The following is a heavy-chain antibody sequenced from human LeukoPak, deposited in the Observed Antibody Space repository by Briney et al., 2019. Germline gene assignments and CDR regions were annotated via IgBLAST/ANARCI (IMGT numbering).Heavy chain of an antibody. CDR1: GGSMSSSGYY. CDR2: MHYSGSS. V-gene: IGHV4-39*07. J-gene: IGHJ4*02. Sequence: SETLSLTCTVSGGSMSSSGYYWGWIRQPPGKGLEWIGSMHYSGSSYYNPSLKSRVTISVDTSKKQFSLKLSSVTAADTAVYYCATPYCSGGSCYIDYWGQGTLVTVSS. D-gene: IGHD2-15*01. CDR3: ATPYCSGGSCYIDY.